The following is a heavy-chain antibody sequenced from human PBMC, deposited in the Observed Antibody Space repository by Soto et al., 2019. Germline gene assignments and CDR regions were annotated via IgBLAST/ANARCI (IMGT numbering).Heavy chain of an antibody. CDR1: GDSISSSLW. CDR2: IYHSGSI. CDR3: ATSQLGEYFDN. Sequence: PSETLSLTCDASGDSISSSLWWSWVRQTPGKGLEWIGEIYHSGSINYNPSLKSRVTISADRSKNQFSLTLTAVTAADTAVYYCATSQLGEYFDNWGQGTLVTVSS. D-gene: IGHD1-1*01. V-gene: IGHV4-4*02. J-gene: IGHJ4*02.